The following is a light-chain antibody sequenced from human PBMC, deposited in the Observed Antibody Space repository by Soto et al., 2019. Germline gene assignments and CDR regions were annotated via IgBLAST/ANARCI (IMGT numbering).Light chain of an antibody. J-gene: IGKJ1*01. CDR3: QQYKSWRT. CDR1: QSLDSK. CDR2: GAS. Sequence: IVMTQSPATLSVSPGARATLSCRASQSLDSKLAWYQQRPGPAPRLLIYGASTRATVIPARFSGSGSGTEFTLTISGLQSDDFGVYYCQQYKSWRTFGQGTNVEIK. V-gene: IGKV3-15*01.